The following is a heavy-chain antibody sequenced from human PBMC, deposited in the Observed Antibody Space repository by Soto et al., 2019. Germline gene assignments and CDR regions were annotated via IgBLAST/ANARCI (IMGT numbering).Heavy chain of an antibody. CDR1: GGTFSSYA. CDR3: ARDPNYYDSSDDYYYGMDV. J-gene: IGHJ6*02. V-gene: IGHV1-69*12. CDR2: IIPIFGTA. D-gene: IGHD3-22*01. Sequence: QVQLVQSGAEVKKPGSSVKVSCKASGGTFSSYAISWVRQAPGQGLEWMGGIIPIFGTANYAQKFQGRVTLTADESTSAAYMELSSLRSEDTAVYYCARDPNYYDSSDDYYYGMDVWGQGTTVTVSS.